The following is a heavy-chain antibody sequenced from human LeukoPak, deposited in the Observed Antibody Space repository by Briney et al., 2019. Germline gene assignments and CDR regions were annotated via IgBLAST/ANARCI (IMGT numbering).Heavy chain of an antibody. CDR2: IYHSGSP. Sequence: SETLSLTCTVSGGSISDSTYHWGWIRQPPGKGLEWIGIIYHSGSPDYNPSLKSRVTISVDTSKNQFSLKLSSVTAADTAVYYCARGPYDSSGYYSVHYGMDVWGQGTTVTVSS. J-gene: IGHJ6*02. CDR1: GGSISDSTYH. CDR3: ARGPYDSSGYYSVHYGMDV. D-gene: IGHD3-22*01. V-gene: IGHV4-39*07.